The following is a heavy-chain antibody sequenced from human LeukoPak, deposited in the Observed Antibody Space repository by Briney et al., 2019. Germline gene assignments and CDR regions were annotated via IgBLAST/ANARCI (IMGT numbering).Heavy chain of an antibody. Sequence: GGSLRLSCTASGFTFGDYAMSWFRQAPGKGLEWVGFIRSKAYGGTTEYAASVKGRFTISRDDSKSIAYLQMNSLKTEDTAVYYCTRANRAVAWWFDPWAREPWSPSPQ. CDR3: TRANRAVAWWFDP. V-gene: IGHV3-49*03. J-gene: IGHJ5*02. CDR2: IRSKAYGGTT. CDR1: GFTFGDYA. D-gene: IGHD6-19*01.